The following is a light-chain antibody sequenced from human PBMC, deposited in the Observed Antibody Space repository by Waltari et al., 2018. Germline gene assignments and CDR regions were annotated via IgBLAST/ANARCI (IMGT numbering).Light chain of an antibody. CDR3: NSRDTSGNHLI. CDR1: SLRTYY. Sequence: SSELTQDPAVSVALGQTIRITCQGDSLRTYYVSWFQQKPGQATVLLIYGNNNRPSGIPDRVSGSTSGNTTSLTFSGAQAEDEADYFCNSRDTSGNHLIFGGGTKLTVL. J-gene: IGLJ2*01. CDR2: GNN. V-gene: IGLV3-19*01.